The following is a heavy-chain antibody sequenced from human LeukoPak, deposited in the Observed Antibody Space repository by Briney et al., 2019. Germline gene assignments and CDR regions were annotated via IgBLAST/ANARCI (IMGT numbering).Heavy chain of an antibody. J-gene: IGHJ4*02. V-gene: IGHV2-70*04. Sequence: SGPALVKPTQTLTLTCTFSGFSLSTSGMRVSWIRHPPGKALEWLARIDWDDDKFYSTSLKTRLTISKDTSKNQVVLTMTNMDPVDTATYYCARGAIAVAGSDYFDYWGQGTLVTVSS. CDR2: IDWDDDK. CDR3: ARGAIAVAGSDYFDY. D-gene: IGHD6-19*01. CDR1: GFSLSTSGMR.